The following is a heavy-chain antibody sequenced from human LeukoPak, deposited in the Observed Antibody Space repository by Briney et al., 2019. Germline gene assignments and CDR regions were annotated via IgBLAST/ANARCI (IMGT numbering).Heavy chain of an antibody. CDR2: IYYSGHT. Sequence: KPSETLSLTCTVSGGSISSSSYYWVWIRQPPGKGLEWIGSIYYSGHTYYNPSLKSRVSISLDTSKNQFSLKLSSVTAADTAVYYCARRYYYDSSGRDPFDCWGQGTLVTVSS. D-gene: IGHD3-22*01. CDR3: ARRYYYDSSGRDPFDC. CDR1: GGSISSSSYY. V-gene: IGHV4-39*01. J-gene: IGHJ4*02.